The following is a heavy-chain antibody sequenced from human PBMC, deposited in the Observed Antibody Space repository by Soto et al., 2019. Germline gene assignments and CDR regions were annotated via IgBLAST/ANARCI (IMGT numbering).Heavy chain of an antibody. CDR1: GYTFTSYY. CDR3: ARGRDKKWEPPRSQDY. Sequence: GASVKVSCKASGYTFTSYYIHWVRQAPGQGLEWMGIINPSGGSTSYAQKFQGRVTMTRDTSTSTVYMELSSLRSEDTAVYYCARGRDKKWEPPRSQDYWGKGTLVTVSS. D-gene: IGHD1-26*01. CDR2: INPSGGST. J-gene: IGHJ4*02. V-gene: IGHV1-46*01.